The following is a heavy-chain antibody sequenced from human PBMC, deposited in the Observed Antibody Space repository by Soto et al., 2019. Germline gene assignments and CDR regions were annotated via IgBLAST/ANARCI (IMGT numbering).Heavy chain of an antibody. CDR1: GFTFSSYG. D-gene: IGHD6-13*01. CDR2: IWYDGSNK. Sequence: QVQLVESGGGVVQPGRSLRLSCAASGFTFSSYGMHWVRQAPGKGLEWVAVIWYDGSNKYYADSVKGRFTISRDNSKNTLDLQMNNLRAEDTAGYYCARERPRASSWGFDAWGQGTLVTVSS. V-gene: IGHV3-33*01. CDR3: ARERPRASSWGFDA. J-gene: IGHJ5*02.